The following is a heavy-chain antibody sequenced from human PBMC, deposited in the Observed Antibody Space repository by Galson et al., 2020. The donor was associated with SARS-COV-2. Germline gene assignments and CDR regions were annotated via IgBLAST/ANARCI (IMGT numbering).Heavy chain of an antibody. J-gene: IGHJ2*01. Sequence: SETLSLTCAVSGVSIRSGDFSWSWIRQTPGKGLEWLGYMFYSGSRYYNPSLKSRVTISLDTSENQFSLKLSSVTAADTALYYCARQGVNMIVLVTVPGWYFDLWGRGTLVTVSS. CDR1: GVSIRSGDFS. D-gene: IGHD3-22*01. CDR2: MFYSGSR. V-gene: IGHV4-30-4*01. CDR3: ARQGVNMIVLVTVPGWYFDL.